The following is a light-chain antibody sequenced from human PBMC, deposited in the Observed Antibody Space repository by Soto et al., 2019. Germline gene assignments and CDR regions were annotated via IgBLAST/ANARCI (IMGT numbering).Light chain of an antibody. CDR3: QQANSFPYT. CDR2: AAS. V-gene: IGKV1-12*02. CDR1: QVIRTW. Sequence: DIQMAQFPSSVSASVGDTVTFTVRGGQVIRTWLAWYQQKPGKAPNLLIYAASTLQSGVPSRFSGSESGTDFTLTISNLQPEDVATYYCQQANSFPYTFGQGTKLEIK. J-gene: IGKJ2*01.